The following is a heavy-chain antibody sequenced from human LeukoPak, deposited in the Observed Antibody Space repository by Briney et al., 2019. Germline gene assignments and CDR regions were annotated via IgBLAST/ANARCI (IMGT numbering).Heavy chain of an antibody. CDR3: AREPAVAGPGDY. V-gene: IGHV3-21*01. Sequence: GGSLRLSCAASGFTFSGYSMKWVRQAPGKGLEWVSSISSGSTYIYYADSVMGRFTISRDNAKNSLYLQMNSLRAEDTAVYYCAREPAVAGPGDYWGQGTLVTVSS. D-gene: IGHD6-19*01. CDR1: GFTFSGYS. CDR2: ISSGSTYI. J-gene: IGHJ4*02.